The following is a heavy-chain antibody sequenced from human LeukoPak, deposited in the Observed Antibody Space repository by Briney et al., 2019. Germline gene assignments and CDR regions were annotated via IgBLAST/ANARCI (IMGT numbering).Heavy chain of an antibody. J-gene: IGHJ4*02. V-gene: IGHV1-46*01. Sequence: ATVKVSCKASGYTFTSYSIHWVRQAPGQGLEWMGIINPSGGTTTYTQKFQGRVTMTRDMSTSTVYMELGSLRSEDTGVYYCAREGGDTPMVKFDSWGQGTLVTVSS. CDR1: GYTFTSYS. CDR2: INPSGGTT. CDR3: AREGGDTPMVKFDS. D-gene: IGHD5-18*01.